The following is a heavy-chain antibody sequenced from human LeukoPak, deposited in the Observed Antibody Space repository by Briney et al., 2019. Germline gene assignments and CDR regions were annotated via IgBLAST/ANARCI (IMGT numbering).Heavy chain of an antibody. CDR2: ISNRGDTI. CDR1: GFTFSSYA. J-gene: IGHJ5*02. V-gene: IGHV3-48*04. Sequence: GGSLRLSCAASGFTFSSYAMSWVRQAPGKGLEWVSSISNRGDTIYYADSVKGRFSISRDNAKNSLYPQMNDLRVDDTAVYYCVRGGFYWFDPWGQGTLVTVSS. D-gene: IGHD1-26*01. CDR3: VRGGFYWFDP.